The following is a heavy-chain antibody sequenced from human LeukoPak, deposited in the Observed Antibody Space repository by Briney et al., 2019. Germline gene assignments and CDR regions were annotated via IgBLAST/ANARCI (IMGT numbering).Heavy chain of an antibody. V-gene: IGHV4-34*01. J-gene: IGHJ3*02. CDR2: IYSSGST. CDR3: ARSDGYGLVGI. CDR1: GGSFSGYY. D-gene: IGHD3-10*01. Sequence: SETLSLTCAVYGGSFSGYYWSWIRQPPGKGLEWIGSIYSSGSTYYNSSLKSRVIILFDTAKNHFSLNLSFVTAADTAVYYCARSDGYGLVGIWGQGTMVTVSS.